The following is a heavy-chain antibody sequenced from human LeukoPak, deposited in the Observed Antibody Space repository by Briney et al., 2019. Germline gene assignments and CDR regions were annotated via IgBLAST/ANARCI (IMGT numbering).Heavy chain of an antibody. Sequence: SETLSLTCTVSGGSISSGGYYWSWIRQHPGKGLEWIGYIYYSGSTYYNPSLKSRVTISVDTSKNQFSLKLSSVTAADMAVYYCAGDRVVVVPAASAQYYYGMDVWGQGTTVTVSS. CDR2: IYYSGST. CDR3: AGDRVVVVPAASAQYYYGMDV. J-gene: IGHJ6*02. D-gene: IGHD2-2*01. CDR1: GGSISSGGYY. V-gene: IGHV4-31*03.